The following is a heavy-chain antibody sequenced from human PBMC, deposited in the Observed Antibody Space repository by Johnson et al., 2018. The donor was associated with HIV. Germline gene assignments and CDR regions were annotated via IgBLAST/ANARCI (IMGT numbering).Heavy chain of an antibody. CDR1: GFTFRTFP. CDR2: ISYNEDKK. V-gene: IGHV3-30*04. CDR3: AKVAVATAAGGVALDI. J-gene: IGHJ3*02. D-gene: IGHD6-13*01. Sequence: QVQLVESGGGVVQPGRSLRLSCAASGFTFRTFPMHWVRQAPGKGLEWMAFISYNEDKKYYADSVKGRFTISRDNSKNILYLQMNSLRAEDTAVYYCAKVAVATAAGGVALDIWGPGTMVTVSS.